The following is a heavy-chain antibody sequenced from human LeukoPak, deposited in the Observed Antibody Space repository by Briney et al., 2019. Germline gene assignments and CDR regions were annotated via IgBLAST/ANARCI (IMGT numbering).Heavy chain of an antibody. D-gene: IGHD4-11*01. CDR1: GYSFTIYG. Sequence: AASVKVSCKASGYSFTIYGFSWVRQTPGQGLEWMGWISAYTGDTKNAQKVQGRVTMTTDTSTSTAYMELRSLRSDDTPVYYCARDWVRNTSSENYGMDVWGQGTTVTVSS. CDR3: ARDWVRNTSSENYGMDV. J-gene: IGHJ6*02. V-gene: IGHV1-18*01. CDR2: ISAYTGDT.